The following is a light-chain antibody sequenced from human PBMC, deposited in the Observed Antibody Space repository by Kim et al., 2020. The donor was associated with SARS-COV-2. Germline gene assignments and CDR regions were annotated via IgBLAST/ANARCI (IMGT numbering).Light chain of an antibody. CDR1: VLAKKY. J-gene: IGLJ3*02. CDR2: KDS. Sequence: SYELTQPSSVSVSPGQTARITCSGDVLAKKYARWFQQKPGQAPVLVIYKDSERPSGIPERFSGSSSGTTVTLTISGAQVEDEADYYCYSAADNSWVFGGGT. V-gene: IGLV3-27*01. CDR3: YSAADNSWV.